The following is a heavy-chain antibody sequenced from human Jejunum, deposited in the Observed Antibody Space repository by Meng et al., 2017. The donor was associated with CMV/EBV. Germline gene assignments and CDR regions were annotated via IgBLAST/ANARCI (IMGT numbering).Heavy chain of an antibody. J-gene: IGHJ4*02. CDR3: ARDRGVLGKYFDY. Sequence: VSCVSFLSFYWRWLRPSPAKGLAWIGFVSYSGPSYSTPSLQSRVALSLGMSQSQFSLPLTSVTAADPAVYFCARDRGVLGKYFDYWGQGSLVTFSS. CDR2: VSYSGPS. D-gene: IGHD3-10*01. V-gene: IGHV4-59*01. CDR1: CVSFLSFY.